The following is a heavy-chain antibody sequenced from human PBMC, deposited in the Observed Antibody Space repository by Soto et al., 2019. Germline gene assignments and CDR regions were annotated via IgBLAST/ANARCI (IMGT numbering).Heavy chain of an antibody. CDR1: GFTFSAYW. CDR3: ARGEMATIWPLAY. J-gene: IGHJ4*02. V-gene: IGHV3-74*01. Sequence: EVPLEESGGGLVQPGGSLRLSCAASGFTFSAYWMHWVRQAPGEGLVCVSRISSDGTTTNYADSVKGRFTISRDNAENTLYLQMNSLRAEDTAVYYCARGEMATIWPLAYWGQGALVTVSS. D-gene: IGHD5-12*01. CDR2: ISSDGTTT.